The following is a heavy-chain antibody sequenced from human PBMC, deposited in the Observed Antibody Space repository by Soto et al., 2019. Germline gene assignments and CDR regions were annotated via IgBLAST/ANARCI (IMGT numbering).Heavy chain of an antibody. J-gene: IGHJ4*02. Sequence: ESGGGLVQPGGSLRLSCAASGFTFSSYWMSWVRQAPGKGLEWVANIKQDASEKYYVDSVKGRFSISRDNAKNSLYLQMNSLRAEDTAVYYCARGGRSIAARFDYWGQGTLVTVSS. CDR2: IKQDASEK. D-gene: IGHD6-6*01. CDR1: GFTFSSYW. V-gene: IGHV3-7*01. CDR3: ARGGRSIAARFDY.